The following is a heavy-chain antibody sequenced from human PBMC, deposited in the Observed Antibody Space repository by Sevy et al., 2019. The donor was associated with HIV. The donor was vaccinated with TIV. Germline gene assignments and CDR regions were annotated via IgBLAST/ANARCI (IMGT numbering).Heavy chain of an antibody. CDR3: ARAPPVRSGDDSLNWFDP. CDR1: GGSISTYY. CDR2: IYYTGST. V-gene: IGHV4-59*01. Sequence: SETLSLTCTVSGGSISTYYWSWIRQPPGKGLEYIGYIYYTGSTNYNPSLKSRVTISVVTSKNQFSLNLRSVTAVDTAVYYCARAPPVRSGDDSLNWFDPWGQGTLVTVSS. D-gene: IGHD5-12*01. J-gene: IGHJ5*02.